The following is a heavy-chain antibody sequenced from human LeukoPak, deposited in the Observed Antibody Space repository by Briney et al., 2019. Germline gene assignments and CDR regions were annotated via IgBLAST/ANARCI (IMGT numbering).Heavy chain of an antibody. V-gene: IGHV4-59*01. D-gene: IGHD5-24*01. CDR1: GGSISRYY. CDR3: ARAPRDGYNFYWFDP. J-gene: IGHJ5*02. Sequence: SETLSLTCTVSGGSISRYYWSWIRQPPGKGLEWFGYVSDSGTTNYNPSLKSRVTISVDTSKNQFSLRLSSVTAADTAVYYCARAPRDGYNFYWFDPWGQGTLVTVSS. CDR2: VSDSGTT.